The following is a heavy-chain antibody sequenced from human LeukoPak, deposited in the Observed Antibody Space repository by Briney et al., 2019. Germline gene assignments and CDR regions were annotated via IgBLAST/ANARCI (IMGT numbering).Heavy chain of an antibody. J-gene: IGHJ4*02. Sequence: GGSLRLSCAASGFTFSTYWVHWVRQAPGEGLEWVSSISTSSSYIYYADSVKGRFTISRDNAKNSLYLQMDSPRAEDTAVYYCARDSGSSNANPDYFDYWGQGTLVTVSS. D-gene: IGHD1-26*01. CDR2: ISTSSSYI. V-gene: IGHV3-21*01. CDR3: ARDSGSSNANPDYFDY. CDR1: GFTFSTYW.